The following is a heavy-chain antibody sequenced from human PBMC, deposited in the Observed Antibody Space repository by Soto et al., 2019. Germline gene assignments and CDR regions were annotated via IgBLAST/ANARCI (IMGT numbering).Heavy chain of an antibody. CDR3: ARVVRTTGWFDP. CDR2: IYYSGST. CDR1: GGSISSGGYY. V-gene: IGHV4-31*03. Sequence: SETLSLTCTVSGGSISSGGYYWSWIRQHPGKGLEWIGYIYYSGSTYYNPSLKSRVTISVDTSKNQFSLKLSSVTAADTAVYYCARVVRTTGWFDPWGQGTLVTVSS. J-gene: IGHJ5*02. D-gene: IGHD4-4*01.